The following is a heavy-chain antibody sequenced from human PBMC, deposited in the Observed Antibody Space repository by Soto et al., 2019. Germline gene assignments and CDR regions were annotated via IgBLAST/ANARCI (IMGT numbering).Heavy chain of an antibody. D-gene: IGHD2-2*01. J-gene: IGHJ4*02. Sequence: EVQLLESGGGLVQPGGSLRLSCAASGFTFSNNAMSWVRQAPGKGLEWVSLIGDSGGMPYYPESVKGRLTISRDTSSNTLYLQMNSLRAEYTAVYYCAEVISTLIHRHYLGYWGQGTLVAVSS. CDR2: IGDSGGMP. CDR1: GFTFSNNA. V-gene: IGHV3-23*01. CDR3: AEVISTLIHRHYLGY.